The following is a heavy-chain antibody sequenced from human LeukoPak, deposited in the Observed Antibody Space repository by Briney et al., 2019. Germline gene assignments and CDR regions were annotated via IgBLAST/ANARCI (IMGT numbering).Heavy chain of an antibody. V-gene: IGHV4-4*09. J-gene: IGHJ5*02. CDR3: ARQVVVVPAAILSSNWFDP. CDR2: IYTSGST. CDR1: GGSISSYY. D-gene: IGHD2-2*01. Sequence: SETLSLTCTVSGGSISSYYWSWIRQPPGKGLEWIGYIYTSGSTNYNPSLKSRVTISVDTSKNQFSLKLSSVTAADTAVYYCARQVVVVPAAILSSNWFDPWGQGTLVTVSS.